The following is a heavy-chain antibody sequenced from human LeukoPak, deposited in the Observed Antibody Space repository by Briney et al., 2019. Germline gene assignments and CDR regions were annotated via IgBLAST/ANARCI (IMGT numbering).Heavy chain of an antibody. CDR2: IRSSGSTI. CDR3: ARSVAGTDLYYFDY. D-gene: IGHD6-19*01. Sequence: GGSLRLSCAASGFTFRSYEMNWVRQAPGKGLEWITYIRSSGSTIYYADSVKGRFTISRDNAKNSLSLQMNSLRAEDTAVYYCARSVAGTDLYYFDYWGQGTLVTVSS. V-gene: IGHV3-48*03. J-gene: IGHJ4*02. CDR1: GFTFRSYE.